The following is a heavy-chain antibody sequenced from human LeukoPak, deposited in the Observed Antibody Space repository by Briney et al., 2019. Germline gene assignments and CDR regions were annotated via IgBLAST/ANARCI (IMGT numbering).Heavy chain of an antibody. D-gene: IGHD2-15*01. Sequence: ASVKVSCKASGYTFTSYGISWVRQAPGQGLEWMGWISAYNGNTNYAQKLQGRVTMTTDTSTSTAYMELRSLRSDDTAVYYCARAYCGGGFCYSGFDFWGQGTLVTVSS. CDR3: ARAYCGGGFCYSGFDF. CDR1: GYTFTSYG. CDR2: ISAYNGNT. V-gene: IGHV1-18*01. J-gene: IGHJ4*02.